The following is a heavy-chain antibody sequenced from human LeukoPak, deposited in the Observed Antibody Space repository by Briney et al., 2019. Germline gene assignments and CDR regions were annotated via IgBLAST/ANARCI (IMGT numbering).Heavy chain of an antibody. CDR3: AKDLLGRSVGPYFDY. CDR1: GFTFSSYA. D-gene: IGHD1-26*01. V-gene: IGHV3-23*01. J-gene: IGHJ4*02. Sequence: GGSLRLSCAASGFTFSSYAMSWVRQAPGKGLEWVSAIDGSGDSTYYADSVKGRFTISRDNSKNTLYLQMNSLTAEDTAVYFCAKDLLGRSVGPYFDYWGQGTLVTVSS. CDR2: IDGSGDST.